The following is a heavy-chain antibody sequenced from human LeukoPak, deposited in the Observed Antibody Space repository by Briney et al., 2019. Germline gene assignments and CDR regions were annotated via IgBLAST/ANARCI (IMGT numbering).Heavy chain of an antibody. Sequence: ASVKVSCKASGGTFSSYAISWVRQAPGQGLEWMGGIIPIFGTANYAQKFQGRVTITADESTSTAYMELSSLRSEDTAVYYCARDLYDSSGYGGVDYWGQGTLVTVSS. CDR3: ARDLYDSSGYGGVDY. CDR1: GGTFSSYA. CDR2: IIPIFGTA. V-gene: IGHV1-69*13. D-gene: IGHD3-22*01. J-gene: IGHJ4*02.